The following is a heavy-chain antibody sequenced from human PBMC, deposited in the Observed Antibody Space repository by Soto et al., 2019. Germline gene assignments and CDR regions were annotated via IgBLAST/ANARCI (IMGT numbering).Heavy chain of an antibody. D-gene: IGHD6-6*01. Sequence: SETLSLTLPDACGAIRIYYWTCTRQPSGKVLEWFGRINTRVGTNCNPARKSRVTMSVDTSKNQFSLKLSSVTAADTAVYYCARDHPSIRGSSAYYYYYYGMDVWGQGTTVT. CDR2: INTRVGT. CDR3: ARDHPSIRGSSAYYYYYYGMDV. CDR1: CGAIRIYY. J-gene: IGHJ6*02. V-gene: IGHV4-4*07.